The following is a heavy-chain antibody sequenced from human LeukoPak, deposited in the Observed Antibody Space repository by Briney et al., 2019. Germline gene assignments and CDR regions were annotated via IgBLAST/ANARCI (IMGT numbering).Heavy chain of an antibody. CDR2: IYYSGST. CDR3: ARTDSDYGALPDY. V-gene: IGHV4-30-4*01. CDR1: GGSISSGDYY. Sequence: PSQTLSLTCTVSGGSISSGDYYWSWIRQPPGKGLEWIGYIYYSGSTYYNPSLKSRVTISVDTSKNQFSLKLSSVTAADTAMYYCARTDSDYGALPDYWGQGTLVTVSS. J-gene: IGHJ4*02. D-gene: IGHD4-17*01.